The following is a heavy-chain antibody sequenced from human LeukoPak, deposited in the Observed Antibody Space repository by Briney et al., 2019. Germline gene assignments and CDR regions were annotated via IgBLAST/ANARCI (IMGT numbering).Heavy chain of an antibody. V-gene: IGHV3-30*02. CDR3: AKEPIVAVNGPV. CDR1: GFTFSSYG. D-gene: IGHD6-13*01. Sequence: GGSLRLSCAASGFTFSSYGMHWVRQAPGKGLEWVAFIRYDGSNKYYADSVKGRFTISRDNSKNTLYLQMSSLRAEDTAVYYCAKEPIVAVNGPVWGIGTTVTISS. CDR2: IRYDGSNK. J-gene: IGHJ6*04.